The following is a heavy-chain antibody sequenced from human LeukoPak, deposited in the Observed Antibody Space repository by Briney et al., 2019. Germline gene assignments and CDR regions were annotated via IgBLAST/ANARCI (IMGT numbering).Heavy chain of an antibody. Sequence: SGTLSLTCTVSGGSISGYYWSWIRQPPGKGLEWIGYIYYSGSTNYNPSLKRRVTISVDTSKNQCSLKLSSVTAADTAVYYCARQLRNWFDPWGQGTLVTVSS. J-gene: IGHJ5*02. D-gene: IGHD5-12*01. V-gene: IGHV4-59*01. CDR2: IYYSGST. CDR3: ARQLRNWFDP. CDR1: GGSISGYY.